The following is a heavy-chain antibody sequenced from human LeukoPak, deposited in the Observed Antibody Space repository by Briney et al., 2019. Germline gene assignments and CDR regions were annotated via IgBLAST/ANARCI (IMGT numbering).Heavy chain of an antibody. CDR2: IWYDGSNK. CDR1: GFTFSSYG. J-gene: IGHJ6*02. Sequence: PGGSLRLSCAASGFTFSSYGMHWVRQAPGKGLEWVAVIWYDGSNKYYADSVKGRFTISRDNSKNTLYLQMNSLRAEDTALYYCAKAQSYDFWSGNYGMDVWGQGTTVTVSS. D-gene: IGHD3-3*01. V-gene: IGHV3-30*02. CDR3: AKAQSYDFWSGNYGMDV.